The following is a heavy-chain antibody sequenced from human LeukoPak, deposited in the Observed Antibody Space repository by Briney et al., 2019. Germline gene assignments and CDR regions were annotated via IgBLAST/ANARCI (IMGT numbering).Heavy chain of an antibody. Sequence: GATVKVSCKASGYTFTGYYMHWVRQAPGQGLEWMGWINPNSGGTNYAQKFQGRVTMTRDTSISTAYMELSRPRSDDTAVYYCARDRAGYCSSTSCYWAFDYWGQGTLVTVSS. J-gene: IGHJ4*02. D-gene: IGHD2-2*01. CDR1: GYTFTGYY. V-gene: IGHV1-2*02. CDR2: INPNSGGT. CDR3: ARDRAGYCSSTSCYWAFDY.